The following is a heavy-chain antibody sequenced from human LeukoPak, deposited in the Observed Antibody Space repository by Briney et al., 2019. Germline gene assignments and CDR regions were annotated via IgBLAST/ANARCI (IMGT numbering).Heavy chain of an antibody. D-gene: IGHD4-17*01. CDR2: IWYDGSNK. V-gene: IGHV3-33*01. J-gene: IGHJ4*02. CDR3: ARDRGYGDYEFDY. Sequence: GGSLRLSCAASGFTFSSYGMHWVRQAPGKGLEWVAVIWYDGSNKYYADSVKGRFTISRDNSKNTLYLQMNSLRAEDTAVYYCARDRGYGDYEFDYWGQGTLVTVSS. CDR1: GFTFSSYG.